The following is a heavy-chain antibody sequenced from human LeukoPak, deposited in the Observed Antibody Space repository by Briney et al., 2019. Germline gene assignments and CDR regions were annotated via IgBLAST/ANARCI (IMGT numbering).Heavy chain of an antibody. Sequence: GGSLRLSCAASGFTFSSYAMHWVRQAPGKGLEWVAVISYDGSNKYYADSVKGRFTISRDNSKNTLYLQMNSLRAEDTAVYYCARQQWLVPGFDYWGQGTLVTVSS. CDR1: GFTFSSYA. CDR3: ARQQWLVPGFDY. D-gene: IGHD6-19*01. CDR2: ISYDGSNK. J-gene: IGHJ4*02. V-gene: IGHV3-30-3*01.